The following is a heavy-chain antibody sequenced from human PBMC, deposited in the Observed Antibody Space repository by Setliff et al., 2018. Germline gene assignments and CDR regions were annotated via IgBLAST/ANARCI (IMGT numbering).Heavy chain of an antibody. V-gene: IGHV3-7*01. D-gene: IGHD3-22*01. CDR2: INQDGGGD. J-gene: IGHJ6*03. Sequence: GSLRLSCAASGFSFSNHAMSWVRQAPDKGLEWVASINQDGGGDSYVDSVKGRFTISRDNAKNSLYLQMNSLRADDTAVYYCARLALTGYDSSGYYYALDYYYYMDVWGKGTTVTVSS. CDR3: ARLALTGYDSSGYYYALDYYYYMDV. CDR1: GFSFSNHA.